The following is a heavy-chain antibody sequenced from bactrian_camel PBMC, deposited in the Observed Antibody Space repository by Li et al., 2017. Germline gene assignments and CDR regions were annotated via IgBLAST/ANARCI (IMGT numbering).Heavy chain of an antibody. CDR2: VESDGST. CDR3: GAIYRDEGCNVVTGGWEFAY. J-gene: IGHJ4*01. CDR1: GFTYSRAC. D-gene: IGHD5*01. V-gene: IGHV3S26*01. Sequence: HVQLVESGGGLVQPGGSLRLSCTASGFTYSRACMAWFRQTPGKERETVARVESDGSTTYSDSVKGRFTISRDNAKNTLYLQMNSLKPEDTAMYYCGAIYRDEGCNVVTGGWEFAYWGRGTQVTVS.